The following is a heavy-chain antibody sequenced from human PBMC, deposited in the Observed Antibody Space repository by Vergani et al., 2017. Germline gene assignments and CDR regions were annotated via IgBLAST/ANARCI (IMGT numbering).Heavy chain of an antibody. V-gene: IGHV3-30*18. Sequence: QVQLAESGGGRVQPGRSLRLSCAASGFSFSSHAIHWVRQAPGNGLEWVAVISNYGSKKYYADSVKGRFTISRDNSKTTLDLQMNSLRTQDTAVYYCAKAGSVTSGSLQYNFYMDVWGKGTTVTVS. D-gene: IGHD3-10*01. CDR3: AKAGSVTSGSLQYNFYMDV. CDR1: GFSFSSHA. J-gene: IGHJ6*03. CDR2: ISNYGSKK.